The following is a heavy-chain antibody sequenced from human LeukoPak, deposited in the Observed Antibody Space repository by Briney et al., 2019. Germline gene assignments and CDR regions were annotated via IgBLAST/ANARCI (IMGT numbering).Heavy chain of an antibody. D-gene: IGHD5-12*01. CDR1: GFRFSNYA. CDR3: AKGGYDYVEIGYFDF. V-gene: IGHV3-23*01. CDR2: NIGSSGST. Sequence: PGGSLRLSCAASGFRFSNYAMNWVRQAPGKGLEWVSVNIGSSGSTFYADSVKGRFTISRDNSKNTLYLQMNSLRDEDTAVNYCAKGGYDYVEIGYFDFWGQGTLVTVSS. J-gene: IGHJ4*02.